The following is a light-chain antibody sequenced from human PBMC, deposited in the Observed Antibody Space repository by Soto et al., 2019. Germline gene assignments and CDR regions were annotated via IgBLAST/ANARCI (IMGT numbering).Light chain of an antibody. CDR1: QDISNY. V-gene: IGKV1-27*01. CDR3: QKYDSAPWT. Sequence: DIQMTQSPSSLSASVGDRVTITCRASQDISNYLAWFQQKPGKVPKLLIYAASALQLGVPSRFSGSGSGTDFTLTISSLQHEDVATYYCQKYDSAPWTFGHGTRVEIK. J-gene: IGKJ1*01. CDR2: AAS.